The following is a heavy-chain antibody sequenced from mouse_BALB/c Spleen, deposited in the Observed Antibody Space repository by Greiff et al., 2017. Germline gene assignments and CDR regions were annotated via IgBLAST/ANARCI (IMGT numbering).Heavy chain of an antibody. CDR1: GYSFTSYW. J-gene: IGHJ2*01. CDR3: TRGSAYDGPYFDY. Sequence: EVQLQQSGTVLARPGASVKMSCKASGYSFTSYWMHWVQQRPGQGLEWIGAICPGNNGTTSNQNVTVKAKLTAVTSTSTAYMELSSLTNGDSAVYYCTRGSAYDGPYFDYWGQGTILTVSA. D-gene: IGHD2-3*01. CDR2: ICPGNNGT. V-gene: IGHV1-5*01.